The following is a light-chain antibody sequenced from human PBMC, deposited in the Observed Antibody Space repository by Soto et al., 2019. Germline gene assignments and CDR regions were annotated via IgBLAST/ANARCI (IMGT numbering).Light chain of an antibody. CDR1: QGIRNY. CDR3: QQVNNYPIT. V-gene: IGKV1-9*01. J-gene: IGKJ5*01. CDR2: IAS. Sequence: DIQLTQSPSFLSASVGDRVTITCRASQGIRNYLAWYQQKPGRAPKLLMYIASTLQTGVPSRFSGSQSGTEFTLTISSLQPEDFAPYYCQQVNNYPITFGQGTRLEIK.